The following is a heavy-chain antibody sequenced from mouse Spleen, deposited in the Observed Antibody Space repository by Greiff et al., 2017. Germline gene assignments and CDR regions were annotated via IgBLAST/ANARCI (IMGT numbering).Heavy chain of an antibody. CDR1: GFTFSDYY. D-gene: IGHD2-1*01. CDR2: ISNGGGST. J-gene: IGHJ2*01. CDR3: ARLIYYGNLYYFDY. Sequence: EVNLVESGGGLVQPGGSLKLSCAASGFTFSDYYMYWVRQTPEKRLEWVAYISNGGGSTYYPDTVKGRFTISRDNAKNTLYLQMSRLKSEDTAMYYCARLIYYGNLYYFDYWGQGTTLTVSS. V-gene: IGHV5-12*01.